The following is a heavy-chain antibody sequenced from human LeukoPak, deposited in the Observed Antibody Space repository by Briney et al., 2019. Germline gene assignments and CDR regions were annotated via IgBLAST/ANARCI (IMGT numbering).Heavy chain of an antibody. CDR2: ISAYNGNT. V-gene: IGHV1-18*01. CDR1: GYTFTSYG. CDR3: ARDSYDSSGYYYMDV. Sequence: ASVKVSCKASGYTFTSYGISWVRQAPGQGLEWMGWISAYNGNTNYAQKLQGRVTMTTDTSTSTGEMELRSLRSDDTAVYYCARDSYDSSGYYYMDVWGKGTTVTVSS. J-gene: IGHJ6*03. D-gene: IGHD3-22*01.